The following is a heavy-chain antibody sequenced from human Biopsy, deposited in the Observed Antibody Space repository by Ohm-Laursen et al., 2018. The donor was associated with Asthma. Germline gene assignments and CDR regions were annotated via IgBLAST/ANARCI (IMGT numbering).Heavy chain of an antibody. D-gene: IGHD2-2*01. J-gene: IGHJ3*02. Sequence: ASVKVSCKASGYTFTSYYMHWVRQAPGQGLEWMGRINPNSGATNYAQKFQGRVTMTRDTSISTAYMEVSRLRSDDTAVYYCAGGSGSSLSYPDAFDIWGQGTMVTVS. CDR1: GYTFTSYY. CDR3: AGGSGSSLSYPDAFDI. V-gene: IGHV1-2*06. CDR2: INPNSGAT.